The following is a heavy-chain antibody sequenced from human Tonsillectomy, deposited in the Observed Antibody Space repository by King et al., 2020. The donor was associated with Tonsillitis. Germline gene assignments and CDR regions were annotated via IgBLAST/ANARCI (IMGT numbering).Heavy chain of an antibody. Sequence: QLQESGPGLVKPSETLSLTCTVSGVSISNYYWSWVRPPAGKGLEWIGRVYVSGNTNYNPSLKSRVTMSVDTSKNQFSLKLSSVTAADTAVYYCARDQDSGYDSWGQGTLVTVSS. CDR1: GVSISNYY. CDR2: VYVSGNT. CDR3: ARDQDSGYDS. V-gene: IGHV4-4*07. J-gene: IGHJ5*02. D-gene: IGHD5-12*01.